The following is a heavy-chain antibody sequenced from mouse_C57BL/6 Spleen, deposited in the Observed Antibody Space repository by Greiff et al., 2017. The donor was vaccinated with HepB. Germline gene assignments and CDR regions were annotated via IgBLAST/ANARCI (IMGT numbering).Heavy chain of an antibody. CDR3: ASGGFPTWLAY. CDR2: ISYDGSN. J-gene: IGHJ3*01. Sequence: EVKLQESGPGLVKPSQSLSLTCSVTGYSITSGYYWNWIRQFPGNKLEWMGYISYDGSNNYNPSLKNRISITRDTSKNQFFLKLTSVTTEDTATYYCASGGFPTWLAYWGQGTLVTVSA. CDR1: GYSITSGYY. V-gene: IGHV3-6*01.